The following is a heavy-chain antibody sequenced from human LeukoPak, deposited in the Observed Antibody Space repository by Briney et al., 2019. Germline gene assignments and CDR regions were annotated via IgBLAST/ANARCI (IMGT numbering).Heavy chain of an antibody. J-gene: IGHJ4*02. CDR3: ASLITGTPTELFDY. CDR2: IYHSGST. D-gene: IGHD1-20*01. Sequence: PSETLSLTCAVSGGSISSSNWWSWVRQPPGKELEWIGEIYHSGSTNYNPSLKSRVTISVDKSKNQFSLKLSSVTAADTAVYYCASLITGTPTELFDYWGQGTLVTVSS. V-gene: IGHV4-4*02. CDR1: GGSISSSNW.